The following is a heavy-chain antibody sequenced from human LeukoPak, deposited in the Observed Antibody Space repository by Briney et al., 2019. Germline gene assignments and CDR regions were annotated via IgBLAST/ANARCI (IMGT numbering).Heavy chain of an antibody. J-gene: IGHJ4*02. CDR2: ISSSGDYI. V-gene: IGHV3-11*01. D-gene: IGHD2-15*01. CDR3: AGRASDSYLLY. Sequence: GGSLRLSCATSGFIFSNHYMNWIRQAPGKGLEWVSYISSSGDYIYYADSVKGRFTISRDNAKNSLFLQMNSLRAEDTAIYYCAGRASDSYLLYWGQGILVTVSA. CDR1: GFIFSNHY.